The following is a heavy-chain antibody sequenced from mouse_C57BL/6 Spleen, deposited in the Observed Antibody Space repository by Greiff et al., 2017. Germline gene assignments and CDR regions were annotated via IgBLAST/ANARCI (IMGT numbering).Heavy chain of an antibody. D-gene: IGHD1-1*02. Sequence: EVMLVESGGGLVKPGGSLKLSCAASGFTFSSYAMSWVSQTPEKRLEWVATISDGGSYTYYPDNVKGRFTISRDNAKNTLYLQMSHLKSEDTAMYYCARGRYGRSYYYAMDYWGQGTSVTVSS. CDR1: GFTFSSYA. V-gene: IGHV5-4*03. CDR3: ARGRYGRSYYYAMDY. J-gene: IGHJ4*01. CDR2: ISDGGSYT.